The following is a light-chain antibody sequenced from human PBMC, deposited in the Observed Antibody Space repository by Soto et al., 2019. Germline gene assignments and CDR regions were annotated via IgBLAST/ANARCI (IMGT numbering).Light chain of an antibody. V-gene: IGKV3-20*01. CDR3: QQYSTSPIT. Sequence: ETVLTQSPGTLYLSPGERATLSCRASQSSSSYLTWYQQRPGQAPRLLISPASRRATGIPDRFSGSGSGTDFTLTISRLEPEDFAVYYCQQYSTSPITVGQGTRLEIK. CDR2: PAS. J-gene: IGKJ5*01. CDR1: QSSSSY.